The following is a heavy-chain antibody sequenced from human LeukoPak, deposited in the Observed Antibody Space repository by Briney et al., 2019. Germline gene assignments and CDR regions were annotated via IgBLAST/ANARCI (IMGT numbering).Heavy chain of an antibody. D-gene: IGHD1-26*01. CDR3: ARDRNLYRGSFAS. V-gene: IGHV1-2*06. Sequence: ASVKVSCKASGYTFSGDYVHWVRQAPGQGLEWMGRINPSTGGTTYAQKSQGRDTMTRDTSVSTAYMELNRLTSDDTAVYFCARDRNLYRGSFASWGQGTLVTVSS. CDR2: INPSTGGT. CDR1: GYTFSGDY. J-gene: IGHJ4*02.